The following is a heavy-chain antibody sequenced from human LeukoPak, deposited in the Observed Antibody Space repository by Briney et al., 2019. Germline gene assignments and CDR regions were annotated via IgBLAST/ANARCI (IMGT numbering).Heavy chain of an antibody. V-gene: IGHV4-34*01. J-gene: IGHJ6*02. CDR2: INHSGST. Sequence: PSETLSLTCSVYGGSFSGYYWSWIRQPPGKGLEWIGEINHSGSTNYNPSLQSRVTISLDTAKNQFSLKLSSVTAADTAVYYCARGYGFGYTVTTYYYYGMDVWGQGTTVTVSS. CDR3: ARGYGFGYTVTTYYYYGMDV. CDR1: GGSFSGYY. D-gene: IGHD4-17*01.